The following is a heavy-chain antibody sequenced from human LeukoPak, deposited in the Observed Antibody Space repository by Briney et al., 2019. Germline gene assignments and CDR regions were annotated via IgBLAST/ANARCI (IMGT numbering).Heavy chain of an antibody. V-gene: IGHV1-69*06. J-gene: IGHJ6*04. D-gene: IGHD3-22*01. CDR1: GYTFSSNY. Sequence: SVKVSCKASGYTFSSNYMHWVRQAPGQGLEWMGRIIPIFGTANYAQKFQGRVTITADKSTSTAYMELSSLRSEDTAVYYCARDRLAYYYDSSGYTNMDVWGKGTTVTVSS. CDR3: ARDRLAYYYDSSGYTNMDV. CDR2: IIPIFGTA.